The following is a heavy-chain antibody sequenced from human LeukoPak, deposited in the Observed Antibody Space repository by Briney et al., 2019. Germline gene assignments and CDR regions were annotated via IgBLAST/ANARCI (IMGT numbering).Heavy chain of an antibody. Sequence: ASMKVSCKTSGYTFTNYGINWVRQAPGQGLEWMGWINPNSGGTNYAQKFQGRVTMTRDTSISTAYMELSRLRSDDTAVYYCARDRRGYSYGIYYFDYWGQGTLVTVSS. CDR3: ARDRRGYSYGIYYFDY. J-gene: IGHJ4*02. V-gene: IGHV1-2*02. CDR2: INPNSGGT. CDR1: GYTFTNYG. D-gene: IGHD5-18*01.